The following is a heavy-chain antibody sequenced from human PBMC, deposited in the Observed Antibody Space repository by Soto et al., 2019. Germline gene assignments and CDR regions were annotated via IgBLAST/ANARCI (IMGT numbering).Heavy chain of an antibody. CDR1: GGSISSGGYY. V-gene: IGHV4-31*03. CDR3: ASSGYSSSWYTKKYYYYYGMDV. Sequence: QVQLQESGPGLVKPSQTLSLTCTVSGGSISSGGYYWSWIRQHPGKGLEWIGYIYYSGSTNYNPSLKSRVTISVDTSKNQFSLKLSSVTAADTAVYYCASSGYSSSWYTKKYYYYYGMDVWGQGTTVTVSS. D-gene: IGHD6-13*01. CDR2: IYYSGST. J-gene: IGHJ6*02.